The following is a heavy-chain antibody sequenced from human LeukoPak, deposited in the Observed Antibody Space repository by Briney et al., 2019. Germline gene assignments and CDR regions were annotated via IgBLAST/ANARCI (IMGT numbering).Heavy chain of an antibody. CDR2: INHSGST. Sequence: PSETLSLTCAVYGGSFSGYYWSWIRQPPGKGLEWIGEINHSGSTNCNPSLKSRVTISVDTSKNQFSLKLSSVTAADTAVYYCARGGIAAAQRYWGQGTLVTVSS. CDR3: ARGGIAAAQRY. V-gene: IGHV4-34*01. D-gene: IGHD6-13*01. CDR1: GGSFSGYY. J-gene: IGHJ4*02.